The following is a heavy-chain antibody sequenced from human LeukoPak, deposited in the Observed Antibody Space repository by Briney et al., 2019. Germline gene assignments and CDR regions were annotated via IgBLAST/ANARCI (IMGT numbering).Heavy chain of an antibody. CDR1: GLKFSEDY. V-gene: IGHV3-72*01. J-gene: IGHJ6*02. CDR2: GRNKASSYTT. Sequence: GGSQRLSCAASGLKFSEDYIGGGRQAPGKGLWWVGRGRNKASSYTTGYGASVEGSFSNSSAVSESSLYLQMNSLRTEDTAVYYCGRIAINANNGMDVWGQGTTVTVSS. CDR3: GRIAINANNGMDV. D-gene: IGHD1/OR15-1a*01.